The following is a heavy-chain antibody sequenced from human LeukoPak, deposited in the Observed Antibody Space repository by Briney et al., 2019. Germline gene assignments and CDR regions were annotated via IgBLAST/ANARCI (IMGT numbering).Heavy chain of an antibody. J-gene: IGHJ3*02. CDR2: IIPILGIA. D-gene: IGHD3-22*01. Sequence: GASVKVSCKASGYTFTSYYMHWVRQAPGQGLEWMGRIIPILGIANYAQKFQGRVTITADKSTSTAYMELSSLRSEDTAVYYCAIEPYYYDSSADAFDIWGQGTMVTVSS. CDR3: AIEPYYYDSSADAFDI. V-gene: IGHV1-69*04. CDR1: GYTFTSYY.